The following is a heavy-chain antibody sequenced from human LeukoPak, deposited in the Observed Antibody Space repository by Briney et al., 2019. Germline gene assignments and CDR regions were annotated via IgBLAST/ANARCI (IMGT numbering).Heavy chain of an antibody. V-gene: IGHV3-21*01. CDR2: LSGDSAYI. CDR3: ARSGLRGTYPHIFDI. Sequence: GGSLRLPCAASGFTFSTYSMNWVRQAPGKGLEWVSTLSGDSAYIYYADSVKGRFTISRDNAKNSLYLQMNSLRGEDTAVYLCARSGLRGTYPHIFDIWGQGTLVTVSS. J-gene: IGHJ3*02. CDR1: GFTFSTYS. D-gene: IGHD3-10*01.